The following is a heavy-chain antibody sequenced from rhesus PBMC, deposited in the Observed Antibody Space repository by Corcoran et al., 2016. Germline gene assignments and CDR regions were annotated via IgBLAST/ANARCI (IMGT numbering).Heavy chain of an antibody. J-gene: IGHJ4*01. D-gene: IGHD2-2*01. CDR2: IYGSVGNT. Sequence: QVHLQESGPGLVKPSETLPLTCAVSGSSINNNYWSWIRQAPGKGLEWIGLIYGSVGNTDYNPAIKSRVTISIDTSMNQFSLRLRSVTAADTAVYYCARGYFYFDYWGQGVLVTVSS. CDR3: ARGYFYFDY. CDR1: GSSINNNY. V-gene: IGHV4S2*01.